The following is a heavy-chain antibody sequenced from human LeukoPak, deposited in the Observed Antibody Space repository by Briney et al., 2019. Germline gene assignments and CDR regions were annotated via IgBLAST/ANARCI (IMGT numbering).Heavy chain of an antibody. Sequence: PSETLSLTCTVSGGSISSSSYYWGWIRQPPGKGLEWIGSISYSGSTYYNPSLKSRVTISVDTSKNQFSLKLSSVTAADTAVYYCARGYCSGGSCYSYYYYNYMDVWGKGTTVTVSS. D-gene: IGHD2-15*01. CDR2: ISYSGST. CDR3: ARGYCSGGSCYSYYYYNYMDV. J-gene: IGHJ6*03. V-gene: IGHV4-39*07. CDR1: GGSISSSSYY.